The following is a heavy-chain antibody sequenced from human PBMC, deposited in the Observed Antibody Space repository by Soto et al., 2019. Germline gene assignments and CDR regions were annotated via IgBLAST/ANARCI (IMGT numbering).Heavy chain of an antibody. J-gene: IGHJ6*03. CDR2: IFDSGST. D-gene: IGHD3-3*01. CDR3: ARSLFKRFLEWSQDYYYYYMDV. Sequence: SETLSLTCTVSGGSISGGVHSWSWIRHPPGKGLEWIGHIFDSGSTNYNPSLKSRLTISVDTSKNQFSLKLSSVTAADTAVYYCARSLFKRFLEWSQDYYYYYMDVWGKGTTVTVSS. CDR1: GGSISGGVHS. V-gene: IGHV4-30-4*02.